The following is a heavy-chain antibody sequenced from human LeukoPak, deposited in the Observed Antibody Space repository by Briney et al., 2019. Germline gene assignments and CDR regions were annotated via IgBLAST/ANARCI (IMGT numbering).Heavy chain of an antibody. CDR2: MYSGGST. CDR3: ARSYSNHLFGMDV. CDR1: GFTFSTYS. V-gene: IGHV3-66*01. Sequence: GGSLRLSCAASGFTFSTYSMNWVRQAPGKGLEWVSVMYSGGSTYYADSVKGRVAISRDNSQNTVFLQMNSVRVEDTAVYYCARSYSNHLFGMDVWGQGTAVTVSS. D-gene: IGHD4-11*01. J-gene: IGHJ6*02.